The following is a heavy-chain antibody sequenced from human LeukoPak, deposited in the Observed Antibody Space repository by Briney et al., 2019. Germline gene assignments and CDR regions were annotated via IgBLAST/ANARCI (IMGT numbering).Heavy chain of an antibody. CDR3: ATGYRIS. J-gene: IGHJ1*01. CDR2: ISSSGSTT. CDR1: AFTFSSYE. V-gene: IGHV3-48*03. Sequence: GGSLRLSWAASAFTFSSYEMNWVRQAPGKGLERVSSISSSGSTTYYADSVKGRFTISRTNAKNPLYLQMNSLRAADTAVSYCATGYRISWSQGTRVTVS. D-gene: IGHD6-13*01.